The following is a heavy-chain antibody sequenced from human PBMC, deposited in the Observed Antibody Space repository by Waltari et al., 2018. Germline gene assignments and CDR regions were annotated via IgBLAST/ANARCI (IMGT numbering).Heavy chain of an antibody. CDR1: GHSLSSGSY. D-gene: IGHD6-13*01. Sequence: QVQLQDTGPGLVTPSETLSLTCTVSGHSLSSGSYWGSIRQPPGKGLEWIGSRYHSGSTYDNPSLKSRVTISVDTSKNQFSLKLSSVTAADTAVYYCAIDGYSSSWYYFDYWGQGTLVTVSS. CDR2: RYHSGST. CDR3: AIDGYSSSWYYFDY. J-gene: IGHJ4*02. V-gene: IGHV4-38-2*02.